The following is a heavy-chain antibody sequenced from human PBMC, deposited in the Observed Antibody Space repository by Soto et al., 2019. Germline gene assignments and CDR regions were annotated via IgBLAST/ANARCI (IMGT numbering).Heavy chain of an antibody. V-gene: IGHV4-39*01. CDR3: ASRGSGSYFYYYYGMDV. CDR1: GGSISSSSYY. CDR2: IYYSGST. J-gene: IGHJ6*04. Sequence: SETLSLTCTVSGGSISSSSYYWGWIRQPPGKGLEWIGSIYYSGSTYYNPSLKSRVTISVDTSKNQFSLKLSSVTAADPAVYYCASRGSGSYFYYYYGMDVWGKGTTVTVSS. D-gene: IGHD3-10*01.